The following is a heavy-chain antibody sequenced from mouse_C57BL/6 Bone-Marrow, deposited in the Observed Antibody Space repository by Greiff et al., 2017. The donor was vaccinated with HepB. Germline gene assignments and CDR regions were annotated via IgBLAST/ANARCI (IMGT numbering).Heavy chain of an antibody. J-gene: IGHJ4*01. CDR1: GFSFNTYA. D-gene: IGHD2-4*01. CDR2: IRSKSNNYAT. Sequence: EVQLVESGGGLVQPKGSLKLSCAASGFSFNTYAMNWVRQAPGKGLEWVARIRSKSNNYATYYADSVKDRFTISRDDSESMLYLQMNNLKTEDTAMYYCVRLKYDYDVDYAMDYWGQGTSVTVTS. V-gene: IGHV10-1*01. CDR3: VRLKYDYDVDYAMDY.